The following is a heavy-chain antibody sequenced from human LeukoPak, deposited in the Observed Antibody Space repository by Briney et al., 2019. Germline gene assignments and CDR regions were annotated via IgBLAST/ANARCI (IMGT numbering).Heavy chain of an antibody. CDR1: GFTVSSNY. CDR2: ISGSGGST. Sequence: GGSLRLSCAASGFTVSSNYMSWVRQAPGKGLEWVSAISGSGGSTYYADSVKGRFTISRDNSKNTLYLQMNSLRAEDTAVYYCASDKSSYYYDSSGYPYWGQGTLVTVSS. J-gene: IGHJ4*02. V-gene: IGHV3-23*01. D-gene: IGHD3-22*01. CDR3: ASDKSSYYYDSSGYPY.